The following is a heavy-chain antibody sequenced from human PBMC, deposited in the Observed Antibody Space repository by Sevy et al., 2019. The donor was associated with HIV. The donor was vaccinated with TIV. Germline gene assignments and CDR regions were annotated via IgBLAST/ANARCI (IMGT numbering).Heavy chain of an antibody. J-gene: IGHJ5*02. CDR1: GGSFSGYY. D-gene: IGHD2-2*01. V-gene: IGHV4-34*01. CDR2: INHSGST. CDR3: ARAPPVVVVPGAPSWFDP. Sequence: SETLSLTCAVYGGSFSGYYWNWIRHPPGKALEWIGEINHSGSTNYNPSLKSRVTISVDTSKNQFALKRNSVTAADTAGYYCARAPPVVVVPGAPSWFDPWGQGTLVTVSS.